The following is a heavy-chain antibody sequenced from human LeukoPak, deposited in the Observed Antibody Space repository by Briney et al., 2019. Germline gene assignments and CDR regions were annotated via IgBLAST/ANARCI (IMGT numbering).Heavy chain of an antibody. CDR3: AKTLHITGTLWFDP. J-gene: IGHJ5*02. CDR2: ISGSGGST. D-gene: IGHD1-7*01. CDR1: GFTFSSYA. V-gene: IGHV3-23*01. Sequence: GGSLRLSCAASGFTFSSYAMSWVRQAPGKGLEWVSAISGSGGSTYYADSVKGRVTISRDNSNSTPCLQMNSLRAEDPAVYYCAKTLHITGTLWFDPWGQGTLVTVSS.